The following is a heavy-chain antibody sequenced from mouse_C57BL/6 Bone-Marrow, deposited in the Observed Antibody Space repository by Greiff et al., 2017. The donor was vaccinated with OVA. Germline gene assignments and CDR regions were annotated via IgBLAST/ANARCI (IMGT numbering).Heavy chain of an antibody. CDR1: GYTFTSSW. J-gene: IGHJ4*01. CDR3: TNDYIYAMDY. D-gene: IGHD2-4*01. Sequence: EVQLQQSGTALARPGASVKMSCKTSGYTFTSSWMHWVKQRPGQGLAWIGAIYPGNSDTSYNQKFKGKAKLTAVTSASTAYMELSSLTNEDSAVYYCTNDYIYAMDYWGKGTSVTVSS. V-gene: IGHV1-5*01. CDR2: IYPGNSDT.